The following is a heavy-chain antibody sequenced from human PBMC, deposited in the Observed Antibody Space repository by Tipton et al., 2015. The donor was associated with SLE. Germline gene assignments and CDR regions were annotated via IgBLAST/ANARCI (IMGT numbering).Heavy chain of an antibody. CDR1: LYSISSGFY. D-gene: IGHD6-6*01. V-gene: IGHV4-38-2*02. J-gene: IGHJ4*02. Sequence: TLSLTCTVSLYSISSGFYWDWVRQPPGKGLEWIATMHHNGSTYYNPSLRSRVTVSMDTSRDQFSLRLNSVTAADTAVYFCARDREYISSIRMVRGIVGHWGRGTLVTVSS. CDR2: MHHNGST. CDR3: ARDREYISSIRMVRGIVGH.